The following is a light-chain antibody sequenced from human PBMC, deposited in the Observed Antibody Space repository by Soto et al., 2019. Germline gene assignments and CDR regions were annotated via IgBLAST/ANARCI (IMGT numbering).Light chain of an antibody. CDR1: QDISNY. V-gene: IGKV1-33*01. Sequence: DIQMNQSPSSLSASVGDRVTITCQASQDISNYLNWYQQKPGKAPKLLIYDASNLETEVPSRFSGSGSGTDFTFTISSLQPEDIATYYCQQYDNPLFTFGPGTKVDIK. CDR3: QQYDNPLFT. J-gene: IGKJ3*01. CDR2: DAS.